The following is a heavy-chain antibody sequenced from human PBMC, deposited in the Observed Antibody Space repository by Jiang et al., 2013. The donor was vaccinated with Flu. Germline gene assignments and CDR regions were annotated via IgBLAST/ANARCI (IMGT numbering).Heavy chain of an antibody. D-gene: IGHD3-9*01. V-gene: IGHV7-4-1*02. Sequence: TSYAMNWVRQAPGQGLEWMGWINTNTGNPTYAQGFTGRFVFSLDTSVSTAYLQISSLKAEDTAVYYCARDLVRYFDWWSAFDIWGQGTMVTVSS. CDR2: INTNTGNP. CDR1: TSYA. J-gene: IGHJ3*02. CDR3: ARDLVRYFDWWSAFDI.